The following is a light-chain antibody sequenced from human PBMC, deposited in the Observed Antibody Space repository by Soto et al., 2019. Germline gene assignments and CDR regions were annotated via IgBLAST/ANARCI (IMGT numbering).Light chain of an antibody. CDR1: QSLLHRNGYNY. Sequence: DIVMTQSPLSLPVTPGEPASISCRSSQSLLHRNGYNYLDWYLQNPGQSPQLLIYLGSNRASGVPDRFSGSGSGTDFTLKISRVEAEDVGVYYCMQALQTPWTFGQGTKVEIK. V-gene: IGKV2-28*01. J-gene: IGKJ1*01. CDR2: LGS. CDR3: MQALQTPWT.